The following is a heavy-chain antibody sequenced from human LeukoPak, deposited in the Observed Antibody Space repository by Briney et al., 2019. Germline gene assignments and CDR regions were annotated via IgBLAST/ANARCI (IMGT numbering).Heavy chain of an antibody. Sequence: SETLSLTCTVSGGSISTDHWSWIRQPPGKGLEWIGYIYHSGSTNSNPSLKSRVTISIDTSKNQFSLKLSSVTAADTAVYYCARSYDFWSGYNVWGQGTLVTVSS. CDR3: ARSYDFWSGYNV. CDR1: GGSISTDH. CDR2: IYHSGST. D-gene: IGHD3-3*01. J-gene: IGHJ4*02. V-gene: IGHV4-59*01.